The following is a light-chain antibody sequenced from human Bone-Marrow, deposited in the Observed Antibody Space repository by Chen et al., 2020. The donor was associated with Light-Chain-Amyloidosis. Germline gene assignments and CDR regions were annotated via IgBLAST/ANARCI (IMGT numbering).Light chain of an antibody. CDR1: QSVSSSY. Sequence: EIVLTQSPGTLSLSPGERATLSCRASQSVSSSYLAWYQQKPGQAPRLLIYGASSRATGIPDRCSGSGSGTDFTLTISRLEPEDFVVYYCQQYGSSPQTFGQGTKVEIK. CDR3: QQYGSSPQT. J-gene: IGKJ1*01. V-gene: IGKV3-20*01. CDR2: GAS.